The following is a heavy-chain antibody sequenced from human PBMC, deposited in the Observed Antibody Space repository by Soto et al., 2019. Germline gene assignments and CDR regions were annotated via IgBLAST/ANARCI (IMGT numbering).Heavy chain of an antibody. CDR3: AKDPFLRQDIVVVVAATYFDY. D-gene: IGHD2-15*01. CDR1: GFTFSSYS. Sequence: GGSLRLSCAASGFTFSSYSMNWVRQAPGKGLEWVSYISSSSSTIYYADSVKGRFTISRDNSKNTLYLQMNSLRAEDTAVYYCAKDPFLRQDIVVVVAATYFDYWGQGTLVTVSS. CDR2: ISSSSSTI. J-gene: IGHJ4*02. V-gene: IGHV3-48*04.